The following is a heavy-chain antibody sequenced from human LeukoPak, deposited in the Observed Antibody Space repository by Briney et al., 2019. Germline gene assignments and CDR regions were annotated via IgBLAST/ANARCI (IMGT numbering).Heavy chain of an antibody. CDR2: INHSGST. CDR1: GGSFSGYY. Sequence: SETLSLTCAVYGGSFSGYYWSWIRPPPGKGLEWIGEINHSGSTNYNPSLKSRVTISVDTSKNQFSLKLSSVTAADTAVYYCARGSVTGYYTFDYWGQGTLLTVSS. J-gene: IGHJ4*02. CDR3: ARGSVTGYYTFDY. D-gene: IGHD3-9*01. V-gene: IGHV4-34*01.